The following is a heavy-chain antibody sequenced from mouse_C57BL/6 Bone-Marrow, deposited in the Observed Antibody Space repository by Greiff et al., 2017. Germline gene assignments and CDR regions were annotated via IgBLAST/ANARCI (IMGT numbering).Heavy chain of an antibody. CDR2: IYPSDSET. CDR3: ARRSYGNYVWSDY. V-gene: IGHV1-61*01. Sequence: QVQLQQPGAELVRPGSSVKLSCKASGYTFTSYWMDWVKQRPGQGLEWIGNIYPSDSETHYNQKFKDKATLTVDKSSSTAYMQLSSLTSEDSAVYYCARRSYGNYVWSDYWGQGTTLTVSS. CDR1: GYTFTSYW. D-gene: IGHD2-1*01. J-gene: IGHJ2*01.